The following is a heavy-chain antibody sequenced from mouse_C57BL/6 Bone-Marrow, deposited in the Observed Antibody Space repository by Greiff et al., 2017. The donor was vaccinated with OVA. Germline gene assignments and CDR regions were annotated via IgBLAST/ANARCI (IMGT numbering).Heavy chain of an antibody. V-gene: IGHV1-66*01. J-gene: IGHJ4*01. Sequence: VQLQQSGPELVKPGASVKISCKASGYSFTSYYIHWVKQRPGQGLEWIGWIYPGSGNTKYNEKFKGKATLTADTSSSTAYMQLSSLTSEDSAVYYCARHYGSPYAMDYWGQGTSVTVSS. CDR3: ARHYGSPYAMDY. CDR1: GYSFTSYY. D-gene: IGHD1-1*01. CDR2: IYPGSGNT.